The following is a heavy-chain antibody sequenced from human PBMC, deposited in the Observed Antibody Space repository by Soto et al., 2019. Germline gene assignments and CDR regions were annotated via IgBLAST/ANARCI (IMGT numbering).Heavy chain of an antibody. CDR2: ISGSGGST. Sequence: GGSLRLSCAASGFTFSSYAMSWGRQAPGKGLGWVSAISGSGGSTYHADSVKGRFTISRDNSKNTLYLQMNSLRAEDTATYYCARLDCSTASCYRGNFYYGMDVWGQGTTVTVSS. D-gene: IGHD2-2*01. V-gene: IGHV3-23*01. J-gene: IGHJ6*02. CDR3: ARLDCSTASCYRGNFYYGMDV. CDR1: GFTFSSYA.